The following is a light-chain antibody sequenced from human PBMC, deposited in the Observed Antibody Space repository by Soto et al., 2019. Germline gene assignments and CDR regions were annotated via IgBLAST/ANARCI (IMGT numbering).Light chain of an antibody. CDR2: DVT. CDR1: SSDVGHYNF. V-gene: IGLV2-11*01. J-gene: IGLJ1*01. CDR3: CSYAGSYTYV. Sequence: QPASVSGSPGQSITISCTGTSSDVGHYNFVSWYQQHPGKAPKVMIYDVTKRPSGVPDRFSGSKSGNTASLTISGLQAEDEADYYCCSYAGSYTYVFGAGTKVTVL.